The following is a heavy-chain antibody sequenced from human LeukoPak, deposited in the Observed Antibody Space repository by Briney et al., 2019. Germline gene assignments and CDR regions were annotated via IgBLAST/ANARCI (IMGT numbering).Heavy chain of an antibody. CDR1: GYTFTGYY. CDR2: IIPIFGTA. V-gene: IGHV1-69*13. D-gene: IGHD3-22*01. CDR3: ARGIVVVRHDAFDI. Sequence: ASVKVSCKASGYTFTGYYMHWVRQAPGQGLEWMGGIIPIFGTANYAQKFQGRVTITADESTSTAYMELSSLRSEDTAVYYCARGIVVVRHDAFDIWGQGTLVTVSS. J-gene: IGHJ3*02.